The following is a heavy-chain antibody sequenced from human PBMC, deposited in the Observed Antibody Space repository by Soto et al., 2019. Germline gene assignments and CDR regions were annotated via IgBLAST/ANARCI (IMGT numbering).Heavy chain of an antibody. J-gene: IGHJ5*02. CDR3: ARGGSYDSSGYLNWFDP. CDR2: IYPGDSDI. Sequence: PGESLKISCKGFGYSFSSHWIGWVRQVAGKGLEWMGIIYPGDSDITCSPSFQGQVTISVDKSVNTAYLQWSSLKASDTAMYYCARGGSYDSSGYLNWFDPWGQGTLVTVSS. CDR1: GYSFSSHW. V-gene: IGHV5-51*01. D-gene: IGHD3-22*01.